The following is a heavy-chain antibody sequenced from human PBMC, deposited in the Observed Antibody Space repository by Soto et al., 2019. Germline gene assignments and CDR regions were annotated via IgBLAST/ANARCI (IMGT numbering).Heavy chain of an antibody. J-gene: IGHJ5*02. CDR1: GFSFSNYA. V-gene: IGHV3-48*01. CDR2: ISASSSTI. CDR3: ARHPERIAEIGWFDP. D-gene: IGHD6-13*01. Sequence: GGSLRLSCAASGFSFSNYAMDWVRQAPGKGLEWVSYISASSSTIYYADSVKGRFTISRDNAKNSLYLQMNSLRAEDTAVYYCARHPERIAEIGWFDPWGQGTLVTVSS.